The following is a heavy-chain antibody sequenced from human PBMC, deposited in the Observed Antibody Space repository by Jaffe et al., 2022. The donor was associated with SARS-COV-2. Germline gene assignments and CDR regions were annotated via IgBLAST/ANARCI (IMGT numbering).Heavy chain of an antibody. D-gene: IGHD6-19*01. CDR1: GGSISSSSYY. J-gene: IGHJ4*02. V-gene: IGHV4-39*01. Sequence: QLQLQESGPGLVKPSETLSLTCTVSGGSISSSSYYWGWIRQPPGKGLEWIGSIYYSGSTYYNPSLKSRVTISVDTSKNQFSLKLSSVTAADTAVYYCASPVLAVAGTNIDYWGQGTLVTVSS. CDR3: ASPVLAVAGTNIDY. CDR2: IYYSGST.